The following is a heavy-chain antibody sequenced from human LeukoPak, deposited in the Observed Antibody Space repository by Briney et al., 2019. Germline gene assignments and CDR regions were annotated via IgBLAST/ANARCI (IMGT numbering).Heavy chain of an antibody. V-gene: IGHV3-33*06. CDR2: IWYDGSNK. J-gene: IGHJ4*02. D-gene: IGHD1-26*01. Sequence: GGSLRLSCAASGFTFSSYGTHWVRQAPGKGLEWVAVIWYDGSNKYYADSVKGRFTISRDNSKNTLYLQMNSLRAEDTAVYYCAKDLTWEPPSGYWGQGTLVTVSS. CDR3: AKDLTWEPPSGY. CDR1: GFTFSSYG.